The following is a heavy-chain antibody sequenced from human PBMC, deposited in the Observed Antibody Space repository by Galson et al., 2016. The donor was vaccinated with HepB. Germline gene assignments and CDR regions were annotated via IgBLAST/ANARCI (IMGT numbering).Heavy chain of an antibody. Sequence: SLRLSCAASGFTFSTYSMDWVRQAPGKGLEWIPYISTSSSTIYYADSVKGRFTISRDDATNPLYLQMNSLRDEDTAVYYCAKEATATTGAKTKRVWYFDLWGRGTLVTVSS. J-gene: IGHJ2*01. CDR3: AKEATATTGAKTKRVWYFDL. CDR2: ISTSSSTI. D-gene: IGHD1-7*01. V-gene: IGHV3-48*02. CDR1: GFTFSTYS.